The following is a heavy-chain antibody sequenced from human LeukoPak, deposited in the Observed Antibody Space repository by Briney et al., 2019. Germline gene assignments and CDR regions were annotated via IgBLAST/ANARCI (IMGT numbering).Heavy chain of an antibody. Sequence: GGSLRLSCAASGFTVSGNYMSWVRQAPGKGLEWVSAISGSGGSTYYADSVKGRFTISRDNSKNTLYLQMNSLRAEDTAVYYCAKDQDYDFWSGLMNAFDIWGQGTMVTVSS. J-gene: IGHJ3*02. CDR2: ISGSGGST. D-gene: IGHD3-3*01. V-gene: IGHV3-23*01. CDR1: GFTVSGNY. CDR3: AKDQDYDFWSGLMNAFDI.